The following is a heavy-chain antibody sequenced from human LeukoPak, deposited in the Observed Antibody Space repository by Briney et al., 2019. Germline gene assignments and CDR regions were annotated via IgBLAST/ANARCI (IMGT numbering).Heavy chain of an antibody. CDR1: GYTFTSYD. Sequence: VASVKVSCKASGYTFTSYDINWVRQATGQGLEWMGWMNPNSGNTGYAQKFQGSDTMTRNTSISTAYMELSSLRSEDTAVYYCARARARIAAAGTNWFDPWGQGTLVTVSS. V-gene: IGHV1-8*01. CDR3: ARARARIAAAGTNWFDP. J-gene: IGHJ5*02. D-gene: IGHD6-13*01. CDR2: MNPNSGNT.